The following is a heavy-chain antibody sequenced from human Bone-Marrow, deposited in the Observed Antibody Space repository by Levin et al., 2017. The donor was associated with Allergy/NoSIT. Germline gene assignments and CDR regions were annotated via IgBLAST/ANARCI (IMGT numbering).Heavy chain of an antibody. J-gene: IGHJ3*02. CDR2: IRSKGNRSTT. V-gene: IGHV3-72*01. CDR1: GFTCSDHY. D-gene: IGHD3-10*01. CDR3: TRVGQFYTFDM. Sequence: GASVKVSCAASGFTCSDHYMDWVRQAPGKGLEWVGRIRSKGNRSTTEYAASVKGRFTISRDDSRNSLYLQMKSLKSEDTAVYFCTRVGQFYTFDMWGQGTVVTVSS.